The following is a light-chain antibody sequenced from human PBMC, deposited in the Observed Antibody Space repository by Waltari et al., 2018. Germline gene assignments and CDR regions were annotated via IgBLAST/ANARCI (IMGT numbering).Light chain of an antibody. Sequence: QSVLTQPPSVSGAPGQRVTISCTGSSPNIGAGYDVPWYQQLPGTAPKLLIYGNSNRPSGVPDRFSGSKSGTSASLAITGLQAEDEADYYCQSYDSSLSVLVVFGGGTKLTVL. J-gene: IGLJ2*01. CDR3: QSYDSSLSVLVV. CDR1: SPNIGAGYD. V-gene: IGLV1-40*01. CDR2: GNS.